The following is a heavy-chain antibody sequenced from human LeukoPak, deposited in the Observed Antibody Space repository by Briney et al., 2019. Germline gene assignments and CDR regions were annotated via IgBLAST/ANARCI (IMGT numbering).Heavy chain of an antibody. CDR2: IKQDGSEK. CDR3: AREDYYDSSGQGY. J-gene: IGHJ4*02. D-gene: IGHD3-22*01. CDR1: GFTFSSYW. Sequence: GGSLRLSCAASGFTFSSYWMSWVRQAPGKGLEWVANIKQDGSEKYYVDSVKGRFTISRDNAKNSLYLQMNSLRAEDTAVYYCAREDYYDSSGQGYWGQGTLVTVPS. V-gene: IGHV3-7*01.